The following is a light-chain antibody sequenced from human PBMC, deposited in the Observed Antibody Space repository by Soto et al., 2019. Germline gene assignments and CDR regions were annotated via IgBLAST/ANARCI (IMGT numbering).Light chain of an antibody. Sequence: EIVLTQSPATLSVSPGERATLSCRASQSVSSNLAWYQQKPGQAPRLLIYGASTRATVIPARFSGSGSGTEFTLTISSLQSEDFAVYYCQQYYNWPSAFGQGTKVEIK. CDR1: QSVSSN. CDR3: QQYYNWPSA. J-gene: IGKJ1*01. CDR2: GAS. V-gene: IGKV3-15*01.